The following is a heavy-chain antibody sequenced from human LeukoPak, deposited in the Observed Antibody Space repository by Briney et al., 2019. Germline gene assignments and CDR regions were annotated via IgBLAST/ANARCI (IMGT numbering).Heavy chain of an antibody. Sequence: SVKVSCKASGYTFTSYGISWVRQAPGQGLEWMGGIIPIFGTANYAQKFQGRVTITADESTSTAYMELSSLRSEDTAVYYCARESYYDSSGYYYVHYYYGMDVWGQGTTVTVSS. CDR3: ARESYYDSSGYYYVHYYYGMDV. J-gene: IGHJ6*02. CDR2: IIPIFGTA. D-gene: IGHD3-22*01. V-gene: IGHV1-69*13. CDR1: GYTFTSYG.